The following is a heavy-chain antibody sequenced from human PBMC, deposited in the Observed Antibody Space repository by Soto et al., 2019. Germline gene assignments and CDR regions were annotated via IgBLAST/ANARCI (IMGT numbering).Heavy chain of an antibody. J-gene: IGHJ4*02. D-gene: IGHD3-10*01. CDR3: ARVGGFGATIIDY. CDR1: GGSISSGAYY. CDR2: IYYSGST. V-gene: IGHV4-30-4*01. Sequence: QVQLQESGPGLVKPSQTLSLTCTVSGGSISSGAYYWSWIRQPPGKGLEWIGYIYYSGSTYYNPSLKSRVTITVDTSKNQFSLKLSSVTAADTAVYYCARVGGFGATIIDYWGQGTLVTASS.